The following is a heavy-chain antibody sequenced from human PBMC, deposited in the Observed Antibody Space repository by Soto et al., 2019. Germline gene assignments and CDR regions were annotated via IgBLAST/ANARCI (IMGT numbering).Heavy chain of an antibody. CDR1: GYTFTKYA. CDR3: ARGEGYCSGGSCYRWFDP. Sequence: SVKVSCKASGYTFTKYALHWVRQAPGQRLEWMGWINGGNGNTKYSQKFQGRVTITRDTSASTAYMELSSLRSEDTAVYYCARGEGYCSGGSCYRWFDPWGQGTLVTVSS. CDR2: INGGNGNT. V-gene: IGHV1-3*01. D-gene: IGHD2-15*01. J-gene: IGHJ5*02.